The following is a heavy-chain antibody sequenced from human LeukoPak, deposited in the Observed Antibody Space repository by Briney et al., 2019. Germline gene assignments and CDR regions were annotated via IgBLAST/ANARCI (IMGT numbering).Heavy chain of an antibody. J-gene: IGHJ3*02. CDR1: GFPFSAYE. CDR2: ISTSGSSI. D-gene: IGHD6-13*01. Sequence: GGSLRLSCAAPGFPFSAYEMNWVRQAPGKGLEWVSYISTSGSSIYYADSVKGRFTISRDNSESTLYLQMNSLRAEDTAVYYCARDTGSSSSSGAFDIWGQGTMVTVSS. CDR3: ARDTGSSSSSGAFDI. V-gene: IGHV3-48*03.